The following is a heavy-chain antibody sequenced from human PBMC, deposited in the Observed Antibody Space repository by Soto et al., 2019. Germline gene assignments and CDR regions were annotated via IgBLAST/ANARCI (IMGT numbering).Heavy chain of an antibody. V-gene: IGHV4-39*01. CDR2: IYYSGST. CDR1: GGSISSSSYY. D-gene: IGHD5-12*01. J-gene: IGHJ4*02. Sequence: QLQLQESGPGLVKPSETLSLTCTVSGGSISSSSYYWGWIRQPPGKGLEWIGSIYYSGSTYYNPSLKSRVTISVDTSKNQFSLKLSSVTAADTAVNYCASQAESRWLQFWSGGRMVYWGQGTLVTVSS. CDR3: ASQAESRWLQFWSGGRMVY.